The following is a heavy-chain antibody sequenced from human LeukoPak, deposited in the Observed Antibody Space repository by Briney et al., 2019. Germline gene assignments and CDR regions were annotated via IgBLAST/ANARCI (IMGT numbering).Heavy chain of an antibody. Sequence: GGCLRLSCAASGFTFSTYGMSWVRQAPGKGLDWVSVIRGSGGSTYYADSVKGRFTISRDNSKNTLYLQMNSLRAEDTAVYYCAKDLGVRYFDWLIPGSDYWGQGTLVTVSS. V-gene: IGHV3-23*01. D-gene: IGHD3-9*01. J-gene: IGHJ4*02. CDR2: IRGSGGST. CDR1: GFTFSTYG. CDR3: AKDLGVRYFDWLIPGSDY.